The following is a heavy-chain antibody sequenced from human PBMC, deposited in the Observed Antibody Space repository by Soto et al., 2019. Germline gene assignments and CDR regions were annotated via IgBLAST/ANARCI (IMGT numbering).Heavy chain of an antibody. V-gene: IGHV1-18*01. CDR3: ARYGATTAFDY. J-gene: IGHJ4*02. D-gene: IGHD1-26*01. CDR1: GYTFTSYG. Sequence: QVQLVQSGAEVKKPGASVKVSCKASGYTFTSYGISWVRQAPGQGIEWMGWISAYNGNTYYAQKLQGRVTMTTDPSPSTAYMELRIRRSDDTAVYYCARYGATTAFDYWGQGTLVTVSS. CDR2: ISAYNGNT.